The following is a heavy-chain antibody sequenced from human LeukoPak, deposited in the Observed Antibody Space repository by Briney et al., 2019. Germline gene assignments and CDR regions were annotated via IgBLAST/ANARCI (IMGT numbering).Heavy chain of an antibody. CDR3: ARSAEWLRNAFDI. CDR2: MHNSGSS. CDR1: GASASHFY. V-gene: IGHV4-59*02. D-gene: IGHD5-12*01. J-gene: IGHJ3*02. Sequence: SETLSLSCSVSGASASHFYWNWIRQPPGKGLEWIGYMHNSGSSKHSPSLKSRVTISIDTSKNQFSLQLTSVTAADTAIYYCARSAEWLRNAFDIWGQGTMVSVSS.